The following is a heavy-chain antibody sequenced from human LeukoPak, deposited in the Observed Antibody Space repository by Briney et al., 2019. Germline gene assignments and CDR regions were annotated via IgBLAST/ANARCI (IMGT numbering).Heavy chain of an antibody. D-gene: IGHD1-1*01. CDR2: ITAYNGNR. CDR1: GYAFSNYG. V-gene: IGHV1-18*01. Sequence: ASVKVSCKTSGYAFSNYGISWVRQAPGQGLEWMGWITAYNGNRLYAQRFQGRITLTTDTSTSTSYMELRSLEYDDTAIYYCARDNDKVVDHWGQGTLVTVSS. CDR3: ARDNDKVVDH. J-gene: IGHJ4*01.